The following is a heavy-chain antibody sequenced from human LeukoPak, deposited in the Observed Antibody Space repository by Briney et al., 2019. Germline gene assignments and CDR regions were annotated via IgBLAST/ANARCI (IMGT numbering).Heavy chain of an antibody. CDR1: GCTLTELS. V-gene: IGHV1-24*01. CDR3: ATTRSWWELPGY. Sequence: ASVKVSCKVAGCTLTELSMHWVRQAPGKGLEWMGGFDPEDGETIYAQKFQGRVTMTEDTSTDTAYMELSSLRSEDTAVYYCATTRSWWELPGYWGQRTLVTVSS. J-gene: IGHJ4*02. CDR2: FDPEDGET. D-gene: IGHD1-26*01.